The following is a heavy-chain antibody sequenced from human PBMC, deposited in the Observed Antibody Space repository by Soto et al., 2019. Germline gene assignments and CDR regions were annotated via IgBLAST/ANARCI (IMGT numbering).Heavy chain of an antibody. D-gene: IGHD3-3*01. V-gene: IGHV4-39*01. Sequence: SETLSLTCTVSGGSISSSSYYWGWIRQPPGKGLEWIGSIYYSGSTYYNPSLKSRVTISVDTSKNQFSLKLSSVTAADTAVYYCARQVYYDFWSGYPDYWGQGTLVTVSS. CDR1: GGSISSSSYY. CDR3: ARQVYYDFWSGYPDY. J-gene: IGHJ4*02. CDR2: IYYSGST.